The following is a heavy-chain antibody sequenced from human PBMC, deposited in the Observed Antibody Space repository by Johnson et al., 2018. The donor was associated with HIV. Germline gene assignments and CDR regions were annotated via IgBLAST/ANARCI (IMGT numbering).Heavy chain of an antibody. CDR3: ARGAFSIQRFGESSGPVFDV. CDR1: GFTFNDYG. CDR2: LNWNGGST. J-gene: IGHJ3*01. Sequence: VQLVESGGGVVRPGGSLRLSCAASGFTFNDYGMSWVRQAPGKGLEWVSGLNWNGGSTGYADSVKGRFTISSATAKNSLYLQMNSLRAEDTAIYFCARGAFSIQRFGESSGPVFDVWGRGTMVTVSS. D-gene: IGHD3-10*01. V-gene: IGHV3-20*04.